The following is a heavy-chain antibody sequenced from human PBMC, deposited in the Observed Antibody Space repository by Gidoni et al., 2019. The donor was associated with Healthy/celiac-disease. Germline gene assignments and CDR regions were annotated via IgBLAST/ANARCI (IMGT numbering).Heavy chain of an antibody. CDR1: GYTFTSYY. V-gene: IGHV1-46*01. Sequence: QVQLVQSGAEVKKPGASVKVSCKASGYTFTSYYMHWVRQAPGQGLEWMGIINPSGGSTSYAQKFQGRGTMTRDTSTSTVYMEQSSLRSEDTAVYYCARDLSPYYYDSSGYYYDYWGQGTLVTVSS. D-gene: IGHD3-22*01. CDR3: ARDLSPYYYDSSGYYYDY. CDR2: INPSGGST. J-gene: IGHJ4*02.